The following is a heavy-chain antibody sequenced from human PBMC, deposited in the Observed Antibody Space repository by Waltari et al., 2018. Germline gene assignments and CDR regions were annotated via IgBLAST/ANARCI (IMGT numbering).Heavy chain of an antibody. J-gene: IGHJ4*02. V-gene: IGHV3-33*01. CDR3: ARDDSRYGNFAHDY. D-gene: IGHD2-21*02. CDR2: IWLDGNKK. CDR1: GFNFGRYG. Sequence: QVHPVATGRGVVQPGRSSRLSWVSAGFNFGRYGLHWVRQAPGKGLGWGAVIWLDGNKKNYADSVKDRFIISRDNSRNTLFLQMNSLRVEDTAVYYCARDDSRYGNFAHDYWGQGILVSVSS.